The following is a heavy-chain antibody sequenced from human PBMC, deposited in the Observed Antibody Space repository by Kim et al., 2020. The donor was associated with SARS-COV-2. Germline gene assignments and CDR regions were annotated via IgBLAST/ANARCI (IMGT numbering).Heavy chain of an antibody. CDR2: IVPSGGTI. J-gene: IGHJ4*02. D-gene: IGHD2-21*01. CDR1: GYTFTTYY. Sequence: ASVKVSCKASGYTFTTYYMHWPRQAPGQGLEWMGMIVPSGGTINYAQRFQGRVTMTRDTSTSTVYLELSSLRSADTAMYYCAREPARLLYFDSWGQGTLV. CDR3: AREPARLLYFDS. V-gene: IGHV1-46*01.